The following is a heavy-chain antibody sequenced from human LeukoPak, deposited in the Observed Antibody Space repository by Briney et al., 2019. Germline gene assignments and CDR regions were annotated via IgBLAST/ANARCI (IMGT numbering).Heavy chain of an antibody. CDR2: FDPEDGET. Sequence: SVKVSCKVSGYTLTELSMHWVRQAPGKGLEWMGGFDPEDGETIYAQKFQGRVTMTEDTSTDTAYMELSSLRSEDTAVYYCATVSPYYYDSSGFRSPFDYWGQGTLVTVSS. CDR3: ATVSPYYYDSSGFRSPFDY. CDR1: GYTLTELS. D-gene: IGHD3-22*01. V-gene: IGHV1-24*01. J-gene: IGHJ4*02.